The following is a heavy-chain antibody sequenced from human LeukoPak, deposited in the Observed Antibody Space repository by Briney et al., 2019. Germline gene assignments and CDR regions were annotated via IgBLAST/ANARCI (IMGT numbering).Heavy chain of an antibody. Sequence: GGSLRLSCAASGFTVSSNYTSWVRQAPGKGLEWVSVIYSGGSTYYADSVKGRFTISRDNSKNTLYLQMNSLRAEDTAVYYCAREYYDSSGWLFDYWGQGTLVTVSS. CDR1: GFTVSSNY. V-gene: IGHV3-66*01. CDR2: IYSGGST. D-gene: IGHD3-22*01. J-gene: IGHJ4*02. CDR3: AREYYDSSGWLFDY.